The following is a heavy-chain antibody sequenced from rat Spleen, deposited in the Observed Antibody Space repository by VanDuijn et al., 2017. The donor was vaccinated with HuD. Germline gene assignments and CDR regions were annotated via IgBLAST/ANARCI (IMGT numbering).Heavy chain of an antibody. CDR1: GYSITSSYR. D-gene: IGHD4-3*01. CDR2: INSAGST. V-gene: IGHV3-3*01. J-gene: IGHJ2*01. Sequence: EVQLQESGPGLVKPSQSLSLTCSVTGYSITSSYRWNWIRKFPGNKLEWMGYINSAGSTNYNPSLKSRISITRDTSKNQFFLQVNSVTTEETATYYGARASIRGTLRYWGQGVMVTVSS. CDR3: ARASIRGTLRY.